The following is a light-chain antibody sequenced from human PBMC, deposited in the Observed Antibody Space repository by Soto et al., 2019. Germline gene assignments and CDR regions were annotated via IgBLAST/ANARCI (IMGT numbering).Light chain of an antibody. V-gene: IGKV1-8*01. CDR3: QHYYSYPWT. J-gene: IGKJ1*01. CDR1: QDIHNY. CDR2: AAS. Sequence: AVLLTQSPSSFSASTGDRATITCRASQDIHNYLAWYQQVPGKAPKLLLYAASILQTGVPSRFSGSGSGTDFTVTLDGLQSEDFATYFCQHYYSYPWTFGQGTTVE.